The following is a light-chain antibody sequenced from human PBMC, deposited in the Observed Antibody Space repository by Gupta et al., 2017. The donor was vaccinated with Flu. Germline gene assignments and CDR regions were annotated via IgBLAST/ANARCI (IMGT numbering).Light chain of an antibody. CDR1: QSISSW. CDR3: QQDNSYSRT. J-gene: IGKJ1*01. Sequence: DIQMTQSPSTLSASVGDRVTITCRASQSISSWLVWYQQKPGKAPKLLIYKASSLESGVPSRFSGSGSGTEFTLTISSLQPDDFATYYCQQDNSYSRTFGQGTKVEIK. V-gene: IGKV1-5*03. CDR2: KAS.